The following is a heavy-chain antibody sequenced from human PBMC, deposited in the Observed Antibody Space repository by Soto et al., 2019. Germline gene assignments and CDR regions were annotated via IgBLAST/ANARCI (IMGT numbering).Heavy chain of an antibody. CDR3: ARSAGYDSSGAYFDY. D-gene: IGHD3-22*01. CDR1: GGSISNSY. V-gene: IGHV4-59*06. J-gene: IGHJ4*02. CDR2: IYYSGST. Sequence: SGTLSLTCSVSGGSISNSYWSWIRQHPGKGLEWIGYIYYSGSTYYNPSLKSRVTISVDTSKNQFSLKLSSVTAADTAVYYCARSAGYDSSGAYFDYWGQGTLVTVSS.